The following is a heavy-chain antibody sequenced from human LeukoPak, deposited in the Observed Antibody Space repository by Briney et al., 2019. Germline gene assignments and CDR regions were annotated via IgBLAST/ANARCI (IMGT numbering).Heavy chain of an antibody. CDR2: INPSGGST. V-gene: IGHV1-46*01. J-gene: IGHJ4*02. D-gene: IGHD1-26*01. CDR3: ARDMESGSYSDYFDY. Sequence: ASVKVSCKASGYTFTSYYMHWVRQAPGQGLEWMGIINPSGGSTSYAQKFQGRVTMTRVTFTSTVYMELSSLRSEDTAVYYCARDMESGSYSDYFDYWGQGTLVTVSS. CDR1: GYTFTSYY.